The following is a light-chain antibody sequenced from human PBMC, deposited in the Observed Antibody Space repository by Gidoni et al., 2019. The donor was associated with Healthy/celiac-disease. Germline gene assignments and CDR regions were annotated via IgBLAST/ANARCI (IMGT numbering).Light chain of an antibody. CDR3: QQSYSTPFP. CDR2: AAS. J-gene: IGKJ3*01. CDR1: QSISSY. Sequence: DIQMTQSPSSLSASVGDRVTITCRSSQSISSYLNWYQQKPGKAPKLLIYAASSLPSGVPSRFSGSGSGTDFTLTISSLQPEDFATYYCQQSYSTPFPFGPGTKVDIK. V-gene: IGKV1-39*01.